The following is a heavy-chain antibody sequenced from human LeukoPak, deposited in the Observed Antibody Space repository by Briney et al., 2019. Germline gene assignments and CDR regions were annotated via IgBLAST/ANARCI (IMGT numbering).Heavy chain of an antibody. CDR3: AKWTTVTDYYFDY. J-gene: IGHJ4*02. CDR1: GFTFSSYA. CDR2: ISGSGGST. Sequence: GGSLRLSCAASGFTFSSYAMSWVRQAPGKGLEWVSAISGSGGSTYYADSVKGRFTISKDNSKNTLYLQMNSLRAEDTAVYYCAKWTTVTDYYFDYWGQGTLVTVSS. V-gene: IGHV3-23*01. D-gene: IGHD4-17*01.